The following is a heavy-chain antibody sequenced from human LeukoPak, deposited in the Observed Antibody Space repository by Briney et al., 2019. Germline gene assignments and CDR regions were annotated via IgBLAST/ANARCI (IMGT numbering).Heavy chain of an antibody. J-gene: IGHJ4*02. Sequence: ASVKVSCKASGFTFTRYGISWVRQAPGQGLEWMGWISAYNGDTKYAQKFQDRLTMTTDTSTSTAYMELRSLRSDDTAVYYCARDLSNTSGWYAWADYWGQGTLVTVSS. V-gene: IGHV1-18*01. CDR3: ARDLSNTSGWYAWADY. CDR1: GFTFTRYG. D-gene: IGHD6-19*01. CDR2: ISAYNGDT.